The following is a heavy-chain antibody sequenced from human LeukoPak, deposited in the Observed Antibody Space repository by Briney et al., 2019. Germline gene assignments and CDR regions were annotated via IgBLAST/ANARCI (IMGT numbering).Heavy chain of an antibody. D-gene: IGHD7-27*01. CDR2: ISYDGSNK. CDR3: AREALTGENGMDV. V-gene: IGHV3-30*03. CDR1: GFTFSSYG. Sequence: QPGRSLRLSCAASGFTFSSYGMHGVRQAPGKGLEWVAVISYDGSNKYYADSVKGRFTISRDNSKNTLYLQMNSLRAEDTAVYYCAREALTGENGMDVWGQGTTVTVSS. J-gene: IGHJ6*02.